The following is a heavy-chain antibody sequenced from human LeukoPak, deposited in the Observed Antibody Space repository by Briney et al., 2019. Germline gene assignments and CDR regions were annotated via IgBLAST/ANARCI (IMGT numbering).Heavy chain of an antibody. Sequence: SETLSLTCTVSGGSISSYYWSWIRQPPGKGLEWIGYIYYSGSTNYNPSLKSRVTISVDTSKNQFSLKLSSVTAVDTAVYYCARGLPPAWFDPWGQGTLVTVSS. CDR2: IYYSGST. D-gene: IGHD5-18*01. V-gene: IGHV4-59*01. CDR3: ARGLPPAWFDP. J-gene: IGHJ5*02. CDR1: GGSISSYY.